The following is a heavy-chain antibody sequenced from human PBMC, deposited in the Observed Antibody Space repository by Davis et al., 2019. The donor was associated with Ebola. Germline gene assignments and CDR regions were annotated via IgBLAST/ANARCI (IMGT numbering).Heavy chain of an antibody. V-gene: IGHV3-21*04. Sequence: PGGSLRLSCAASGFTFSAYGMHWVRQAPGKGLEWVSLISSSSSYIYNADSVKGRFTIVRDNSRNKVYLQMNSLRVEDTAVYYCAKIGVRHSGDYWGQGTVVTVSS. CDR1: GFTFSAYG. CDR2: ISSSSSYI. CDR3: AKIGVRHSGDY. J-gene: IGHJ4*02. D-gene: IGHD2-8*01.